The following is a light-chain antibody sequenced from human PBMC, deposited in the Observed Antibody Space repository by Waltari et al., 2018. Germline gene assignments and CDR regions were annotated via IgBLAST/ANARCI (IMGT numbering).Light chain of an antibody. V-gene: IGLV1-51*02. Sequence: QSVLTQSPSVSAAPGQKVTISCSGSSSNIGNNYVSWYQQLPKTAPKLLIYENNKRPSGIPDRFSGSKSGTSATLGITGLQTGDEADYYCGTWDSSLSAGVFGGGTKLTVL. CDR2: ENN. CDR3: GTWDSSLSAGV. J-gene: IGLJ3*02. CDR1: SSNIGNNY.